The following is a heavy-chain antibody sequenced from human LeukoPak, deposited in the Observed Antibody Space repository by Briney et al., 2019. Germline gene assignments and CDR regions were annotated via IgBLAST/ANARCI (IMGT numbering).Heavy chain of an antibody. CDR1: GYSISSGYY. CDR3: ARTTEAHSWRTRYYDYYMDV. Sequence: SETLSLTCTVSGYSISSGYYWGWIRQPPGKGLEWIGSIYHSGSTYYNPSLKSRVTISVDTSENQFSLKLSSVTAADTAVYYCARTTEAHSWRTRYYDYYMDVWGKGTTVTVSS. V-gene: IGHV4-38-2*02. CDR2: IYHSGST. D-gene: IGHD6-13*01. J-gene: IGHJ6*03.